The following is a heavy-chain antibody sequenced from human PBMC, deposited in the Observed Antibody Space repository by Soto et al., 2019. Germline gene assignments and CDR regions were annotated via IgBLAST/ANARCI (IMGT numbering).Heavy chain of an antibody. Sequence: EVQLVESGGGLVKPGGSLRLSCAASGFTFSSYSMNWVRQAPGKGLEWVSSISSSSSYIYYADSVKGRFTISRDNAKNSLYLQMISLRAEDTAVYYCARDGPAYYYDSSPVDYWGQGTLVTVSS. CDR1: GFTFSSYS. V-gene: IGHV3-21*01. D-gene: IGHD3-22*01. J-gene: IGHJ4*02. CDR3: ARDGPAYYYDSSPVDY. CDR2: ISSSSSYI.